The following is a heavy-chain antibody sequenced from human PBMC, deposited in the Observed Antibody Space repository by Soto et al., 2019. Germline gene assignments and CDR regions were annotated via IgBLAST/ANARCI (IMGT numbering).Heavy chain of an antibody. V-gene: IGHV1-69*01. J-gene: IGHJ4*02. D-gene: IGHD3-10*01. Sequence: QVQLVQSGAEVKKPGSSVKVSCKASGGTLSTYTFSWVRQAPGQGLEWMGGIVPMSGTADYAQKFQGRVSFTADDSTSTAYMELTSLRSEDTAVYYCARSPGVFDYWGQGTLDTVSS. CDR1: GGTLSTYT. CDR2: IVPMSGTA. CDR3: ARSPGVFDY.